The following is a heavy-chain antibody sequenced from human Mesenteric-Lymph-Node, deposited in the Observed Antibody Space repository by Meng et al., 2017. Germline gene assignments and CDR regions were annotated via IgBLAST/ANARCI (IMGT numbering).Heavy chain of an antibody. V-gene: IGHV4-39*07. CDR2: IYYSGST. Sequence: SETLSLTCTVSGGSISSSSYYWGWIRQPPGKGLEWIGTIYYSGSTYYNPSLKSRVTISVDTPKNQFSLKLTSVTAADTAVYYCARSPPTTRLRLQTWGQGTLVTVSS. CDR3: ARSPPTTRLRLQT. D-gene: IGHD1-26*01. J-gene: IGHJ4*02. CDR1: GGSISSSSYY.